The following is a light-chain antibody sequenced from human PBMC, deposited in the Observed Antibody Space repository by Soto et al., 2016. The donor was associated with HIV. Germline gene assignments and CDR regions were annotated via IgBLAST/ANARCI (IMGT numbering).Light chain of an antibody. CDR3: QQSYSTTRT. CDR2: DAS. J-gene: IGKJ1*01. CDR1: QDISRY. V-gene: IGKV1-39*01. Sequence: DIQMTQSPSSLSASVGDRVTITCQASQDISRYLNWYQQKPGQAPHVLISDASNLETGVPSRFSGSASGGTGTDFTLTIDSLQPEDFATYYCQQSYSTTRTFGQGTKVEIK.